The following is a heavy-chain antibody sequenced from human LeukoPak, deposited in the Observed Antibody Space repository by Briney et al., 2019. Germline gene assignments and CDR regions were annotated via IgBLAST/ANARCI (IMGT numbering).Heavy chain of an antibody. D-gene: IGHD3-10*01. CDR2: IYYSGTT. CDR3: ARAETYYYGSGSSSWFDP. J-gene: IGHJ5*02. V-gene: IGHV4-59*08. CDR1: GGSISGYY. Sequence: PSETLSLTCSVSGGSISGYYWSWIRQPPGKGLEWIGYIYYSGTTIYNPSLKSRVTISVDTSNNQFSLKLSSVTAADTAVYYCARAETYYYGSGSSSWFDPWGQGTLVTVSS.